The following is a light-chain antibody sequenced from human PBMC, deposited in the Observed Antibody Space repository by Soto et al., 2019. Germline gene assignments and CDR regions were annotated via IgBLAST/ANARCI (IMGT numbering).Light chain of an antibody. Sequence: EIVMTQSPATLSVSPGERATLSCRASQSVSSNLAWYQQNPGQAPRLLIYGASTRATGIPARFSGSGSGTEVTLTISSLQSEDFAGYYCQQYNNWPPLTFGGGTKVEIK. CDR1: QSVSSN. CDR3: QQYNNWPPLT. J-gene: IGKJ4*01. CDR2: GAS. V-gene: IGKV3-15*01.